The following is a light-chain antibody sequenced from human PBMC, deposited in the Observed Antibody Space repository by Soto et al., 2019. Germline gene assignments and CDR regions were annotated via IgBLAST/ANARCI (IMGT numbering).Light chain of an antibody. CDR3: QQSNNWPLPLT. CDR2: GAS. Sequence: EIVMTQSPATLSVSPGERATLSCRASQSVSDKLAWYQQKPGQAPRLLIYGASTRATGIPARFSGSGSGTEFTLAISSLQSEDFAVYYCQQSNNWPLPLTFGGGTKVEIK. V-gene: IGKV3-15*01. J-gene: IGKJ4*01. CDR1: QSVSDK.